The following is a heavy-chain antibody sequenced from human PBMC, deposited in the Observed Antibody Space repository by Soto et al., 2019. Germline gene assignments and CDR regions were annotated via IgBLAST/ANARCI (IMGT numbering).Heavy chain of an antibody. J-gene: IGHJ6*02. V-gene: IGHV2-5*01. CDR2: IYWNDEQ. CDR1: GFSLTSGVVG. Sequence: QITLKESGPTLVKPTQTLTLTCTFSGFSLTSGVVGVGWIRQPPGEALEWLALIYWNDEQYYNPSLRNRLPSTRDTSKNQVVLTMTNLDPVDTATYYCAHRLPGPSGYDVWGQGTTVTVSS. CDR3: AHRLPGPSGYDV. D-gene: IGHD6-13*01.